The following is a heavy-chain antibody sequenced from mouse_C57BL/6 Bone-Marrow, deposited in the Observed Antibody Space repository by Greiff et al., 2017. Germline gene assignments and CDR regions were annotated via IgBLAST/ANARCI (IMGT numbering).Heavy chain of an antibody. V-gene: IGHV5-6*02. Sequence: DVMLVESGGDLVKPGGSLKLSCAASGFTFSSYGMSWVRQTPDKRLEWVATISSGGSYTYYPDSVKGRFTISRDNAKNTLYLQMSSLKAEDTAMYYCARRWIWYPYYFDYRGQSTTLTDSS. D-gene: IGHD2-1*01. CDR3: ARRWIWYPYYFDY. J-gene: IGHJ2*01. CDR1: GFTFSSYG. CDR2: ISSGGSYT.